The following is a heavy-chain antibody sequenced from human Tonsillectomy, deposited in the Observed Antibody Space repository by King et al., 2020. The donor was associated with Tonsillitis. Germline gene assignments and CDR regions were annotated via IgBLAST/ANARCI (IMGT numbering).Heavy chain of an antibody. CDR2: INHSGTT. J-gene: IGHJ4*02. Sequence: VQLQQWGAGLLKPAETLSLTCAVYGGSFSGYYWSWIRQPPGKGLEWIGEINHSGTTNYNPSLKSRVTISVDTSKNQFSLKLSSVTAADTAVYSCARGIVLMVYATFDSWGQGTLVTVSS. CDR3: ARGIVLMVYATFDS. CDR1: GGSFSGYY. V-gene: IGHV4-34*01. D-gene: IGHD2-8*01.